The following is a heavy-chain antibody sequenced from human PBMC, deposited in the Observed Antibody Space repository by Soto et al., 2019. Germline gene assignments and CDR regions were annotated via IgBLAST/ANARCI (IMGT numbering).Heavy chain of an antibody. CDR3: ARWSYLDY. V-gene: IGHV3-23*01. CDR1: GFSFGSYA. D-gene: IGHD3-3*01. CDR2: ISGSDGKT. Sequence: LILYCAASGFSFGSYALSWVRQAQVKGPARVSTISGSDGKTFYADSVKGRFSISRDTSQSTLYLQMNSLRADDTAMYYCARWSYLDYWGQGARVTVSS. J-gene: IGHJ4*02.